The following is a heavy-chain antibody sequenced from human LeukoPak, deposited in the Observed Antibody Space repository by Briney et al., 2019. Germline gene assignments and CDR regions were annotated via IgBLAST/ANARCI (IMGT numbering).Heavy chain of an antibody. Sequence: SETLSLTCTVSGGSVSSGGYYWSWIRQPPGKGLEWIGYIYYSGSTNYNPSLKSRVTMSVDTSKNQFSLKLSSVTAADTAVYYCARGDDILTGYTQFDPWGQGTLVTVSS. CDR2: IYYSGST. D-gene: IGHD3-9*01. CDR1: GGSVSSGGYY. J-gene: IGHJ5*02. V-gene: IGHV4-61*08. CDR3: ARGDDILTGYTQFDP.